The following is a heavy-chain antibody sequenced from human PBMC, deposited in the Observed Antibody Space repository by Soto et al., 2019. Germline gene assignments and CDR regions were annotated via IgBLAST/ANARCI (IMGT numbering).Heavy chain of an antibody. Sequence: XATLSLTCAVYGGSFSGYYWSWIRQPPGKGLEWIGEINHSGSTNYNPSLKSRVTISVDTSKNQFSLKLSSVTAADTAVYYCARGVPLLLWFGQLYAPGYFDYWGQGTLVTVSS. CDR2: INHSGST. CDR1: GGSFSGYY. CDR3: ARGVPLLLWFGQLYAPGYFDY. D-gene: IGHD3-10*01. J-gene: IGHJ4*02. V-gene: IGHV4-34*01.